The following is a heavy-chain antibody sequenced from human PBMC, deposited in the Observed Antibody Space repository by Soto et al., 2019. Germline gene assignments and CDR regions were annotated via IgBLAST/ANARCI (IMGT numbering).Heavy chain of an antibody. Sequence: ASVKVSCKASGYTFTVYAMHWVRQAPGQRLEWMGWINAGNGSTKYSQKFQGRVTITRDTSASTAYMELSSLRSEDTAVYYCARAVAVAADFDYWGQGTLVTVSS. CDR1: GYTFTVYA. J-gene: IGHJ4*02. CDR2: INAGNGST. V-gene: IGHV1-3*01. CDR3: ARAVAVAADFDY. D-gene: IGHD6-19*01.